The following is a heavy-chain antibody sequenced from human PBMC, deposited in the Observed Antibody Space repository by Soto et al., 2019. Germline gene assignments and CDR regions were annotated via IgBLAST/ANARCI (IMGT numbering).Heavy chain of an antibody. Sequence: SETLSLTCTVPSASISSSSYFWGWIRQPPGKGLEWIGSIYHTGSTYYSPSLKSRVTISVDTSENQFSLKLSSVTAADTAVYYCARGGRYCSSTSCYRTLDYWGQGTLVTVSS. V-gene: IGHV4-39*07. D-gene: IGHD2-2*01. CDR3: ARGGRYCSSTSCYRTLDY. CDR1: SASISSSSYF. J-gene: IGHJ4*02. CDR2: IYHTGST.